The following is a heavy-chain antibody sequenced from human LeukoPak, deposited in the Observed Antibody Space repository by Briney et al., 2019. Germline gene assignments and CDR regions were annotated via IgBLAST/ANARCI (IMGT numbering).Heavy chain of an antibody. CDR2: IHHSGST. D-gene: IGHD3-9*01. Sequence: SETLSLICTVSGYSINSGYYWGWIRQPPGKGLEWIGSIHHSGSTYYNPSLQSRVTISVDTSNNQFSLKLNSVTAADTAVYHCARDQYLDVLTGDRRYYFDYWGQGTLVTVSS. CDR1: GYSINSGYY. V-gene: IGHV4-38-2*02. J-gene: IGHJ4*02. CDR3: ARDQYLDVLTGDRRYYFDY.